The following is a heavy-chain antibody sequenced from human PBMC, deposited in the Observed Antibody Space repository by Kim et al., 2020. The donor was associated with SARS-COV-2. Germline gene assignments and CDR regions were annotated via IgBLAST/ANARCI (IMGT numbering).Heavy chain of an antibody. Sequence: GGSLRLSCAASGFTFSSYGMHWVRQAPGKGLEWVAVIWYDGSNKYYADSVKGRFTISRDNSKNTLYLQMNSLRAEDTAVYYCARANPAERGVGDWFDPWGQGTLVTVSS. CDR3: ARANPAERGVGDWFDP. CDR2: IWYDGSNK. V-gene: IGHV3-33*08. D-gene: IGHD2-15*01. CDR1: GFTFSSYG. J-gene: IGHJ5*02.